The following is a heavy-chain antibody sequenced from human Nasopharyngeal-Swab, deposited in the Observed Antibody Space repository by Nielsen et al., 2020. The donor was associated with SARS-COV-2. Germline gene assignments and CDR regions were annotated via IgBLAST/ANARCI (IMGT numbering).Heavy chain of an antibody. Sequence: GESLKISCSVSGFPFSPSWMHWVRQPPGKGLLWFSRLDTDVTITDYADSVKGRFTISRDNSENTVYLQMNSLRAEDTALYHCARPLLRDSTWTTEANWFDPWGQGTLVTVSS. CDR3: ARPLLRDSTWTTEANWFDP. D-gene: IGHD6-13*01. V-gene: IGHV3-74*01. CDR2: LDTDVTIT. CDR1: GFPFSPSW. J-gene: IGHJ5*02.